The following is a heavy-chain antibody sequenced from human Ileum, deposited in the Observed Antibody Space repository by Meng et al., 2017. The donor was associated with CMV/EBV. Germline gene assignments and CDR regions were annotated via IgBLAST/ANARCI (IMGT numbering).Heavy chain of an antibody. D-gene: IGHD3-10*01. Sequence: QGPRVQSGAGVKKPGDSVKVSCRASGYTFTNYGVTWVRQAPEQGLEWMGWISGYTGNTQYSEKIQGRVTMTADTSTATAYMELTSLRSDDTAVYYCARDKSDLGREGFYYWGQGTLVTVSS. CDR3: ARDKSDLGREGFYY. CDR1: GYTFTNYG. CDR2: ISGYTGNT. J-gene: IGHJ4*02. V-gene: IGHV1-18*01.